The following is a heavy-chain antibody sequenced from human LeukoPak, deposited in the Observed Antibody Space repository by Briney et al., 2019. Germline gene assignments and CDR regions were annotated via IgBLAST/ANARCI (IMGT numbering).Heavy chain of an antibody. Sequence: GGSLRLSCAASGFPFSDHEMNWVRQAPGKGLEWVSYISSSGSDKYYPDSVKGRYTISRDNAKNSLYLQMNSLRAEDTAVYYCARRTSGAFAIWGQGTKVTVSS. CDR3: ARRTSGAFAI. J-gene: IGHJ3*02. CDR2: ISSSGSDK. CDR1: GFPFSDHE. V-gene: IGHV3-48*03.